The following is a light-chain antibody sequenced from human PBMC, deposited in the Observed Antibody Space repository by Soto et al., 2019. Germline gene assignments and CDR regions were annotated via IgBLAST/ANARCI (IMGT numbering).Light chain of an antibody. CDR3: QPFNSYPLT. V-gene: IGKV1-9*01. J-gene: IGKJ4*01. Sequence: DIQLTQSPSFLSASVGDRVTITCRASQGISSDLAWNQQKPGKAPKYLIYAASTLQSGVPSRIGGSGSGTEITLTLSSLQPEDFATYSCQPFNSYPLTCGGGTKVEIK. CDR2: AAS. CDR1: QGISSD.